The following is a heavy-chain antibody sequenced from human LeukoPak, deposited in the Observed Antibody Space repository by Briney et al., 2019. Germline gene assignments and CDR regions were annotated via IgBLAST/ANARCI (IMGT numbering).Heavy chain of an antibody. CDR1: GFTFSSYA. Sequence: GGSLRLSCAASGFTFSSYAMSWVRQVPGKGLQWISAISGSGGSTYYADSVKGRFTISRDNSKNTLYLQMNSLRAEDTAVYYCASQSSSWYIAYWGQGTLVTVSS. J-gene: IGHJ4*02. V-gene: IGHV3-23*01. D-gene: IGHD6-13*01. CDR2: ISGSGGST. CDR3: ASQSSSWYIAY.